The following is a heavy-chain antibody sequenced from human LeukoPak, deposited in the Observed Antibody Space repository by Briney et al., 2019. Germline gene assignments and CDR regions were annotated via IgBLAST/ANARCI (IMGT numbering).Heavy chain of an antibody. CDR2: FDPEDGET. Sequence: GASVKVSCKVSGYTLTELSMHWVRQAPGKGLEWMGGFDPEDGETIYAQKFQGRVTMTEDTSTDTAYMELSSLRSEDTAVYYCATEAPYYDFWSGPNDYWGQGTLVTVSS. D-gene: IGHD3-3*01. CDR3: ATEAPYYDFWSGPNDY. V-gene: IGHV1-24*01. CDR1: GYTLTELS. J-gene: IGHJ4*02.